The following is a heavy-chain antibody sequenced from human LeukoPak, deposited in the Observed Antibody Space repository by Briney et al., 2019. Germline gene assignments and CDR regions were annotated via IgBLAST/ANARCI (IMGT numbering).Heavy chain of an antibody. CDR3: ARLDPPKGGGYYYGSGSYQGIPGTFDY. CDR2: IYPGDSDT. J-gene: IGHJ4*02. Sequence: GESLKISCKGSGYSFTSYWIGWVRQMPGKGLEWMGIIYPGDSDTRYSPSFQGQVTISADKSISTAYLQWSSLKASDTAMYYCARLDPPKGGGYYYGSGSYQGIPGTFDYWGQGTLVTVSS. V-gene: IGHV5-51*01. D-gene: IGHD3-10*01. CDR1: GYSFTSYW.